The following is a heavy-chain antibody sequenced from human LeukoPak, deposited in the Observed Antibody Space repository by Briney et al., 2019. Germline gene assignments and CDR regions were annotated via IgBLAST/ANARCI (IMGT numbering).Heavy chain of an antibody. CDR3: AKESPSYSYGQGTKDLDY. J-gene: IGHJ4*02. CDR2: ISGSGGST. CDR1: GFTFSSYA. V-gene: IGHV3-23*01. D-gene: IGHD5-18*01. Sequence: PGGSLRLSCAASGFTFSSYAMSWVRQAPGKGLEWVSAISGSGGSTYYADSVKGRFTISRDKSKNTLYLQMNSLRAEDTAVYYCAKESPSYSYGQGTKDLDYWGQGTLVTVSS.